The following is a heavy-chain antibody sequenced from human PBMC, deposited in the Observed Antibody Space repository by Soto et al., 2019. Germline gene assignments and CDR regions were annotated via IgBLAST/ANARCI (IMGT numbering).Heavy chain of an antibody. CDR2: ISYDGSNK. Sequence: QVQLVESGGGVVQPGRSLRLSCAASGFTFSSYGMHWVRQAPGKGLEWVAVISYDGSNKYYADSVKGRFTISRDNSKNTLYLQMNSLRAEDTAVYYCAKVGEYSGYFYSCYYYGMDVWGQGTTVTVSS. V-gene: IGHV3-30*18. CDR3: AKVGEYSGYFYSCYYYGMDV. CDR1: GFTFSSYG. J-gene: IGHJ6*02. D-gene: IGHD5-12*01.